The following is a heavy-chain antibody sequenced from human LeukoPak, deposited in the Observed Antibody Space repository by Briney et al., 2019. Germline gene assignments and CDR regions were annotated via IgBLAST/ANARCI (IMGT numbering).Heavy chain of an antibody. CDR1: GYTFTSYG. V-gene: IGHV1-18*01. CDR2: ISAYNGNT. D-gene: IGHD3-22*01. Sequence: ASVKVSCKASGYTFTSYGISWVRQAPGQGLEWMGWISAYNGNTNYAQKLQGRVTMTTDTSTSTAYMELRSLRSDDTAVYYCARGYYYDSSGYRLFDYWGQGTLVTVSS. CDR3: ARGYYYDSSGYRLFDY. J-gene: IGHJ4*02.